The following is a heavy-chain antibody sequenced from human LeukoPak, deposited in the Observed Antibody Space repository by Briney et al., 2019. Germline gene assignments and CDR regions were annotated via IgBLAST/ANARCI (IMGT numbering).Heavy chain of an antibody. D-gene: IGHD6-19*01. V-gene: IGHV3-21*01. Sequence: GGSLRLSCAASGFTFSSYSMNWVRQAPGKGLEWVSSISSSNSYIYYADSVKGRFTISRDNAKNSLYLQMNSLRAGDTAVYYCARVPLREDSSGWYRYFDYWGQGTLVTVSS. CDR1: GFTFSSYS. J-gene: IGHJ4*02. CDR2: ISSSNSYI. CDR3: ARVPLREDSSGWYRYFDY.